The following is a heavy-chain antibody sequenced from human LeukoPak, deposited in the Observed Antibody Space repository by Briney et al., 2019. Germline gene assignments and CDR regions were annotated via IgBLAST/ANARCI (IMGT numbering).Heavy chain of an antibody. Sequence: SETLSLTCTVSGGSISGYYWSWIRQPAGKGLEWIGRIYTSGSTNYNPFFKSRLTMSVDTSKNQLSLNLSSVTAADTAVYYCARESYFYGSVFDYWGQGTLVTVSS. CDR2: IYTSGST. CDR1: GGSISGYY. CDR3: ARESYFYGSVFDY. D-gene: IGHD3-10*01. J-gene: IGHJ4*02. V-gene: IGHV4-4*07.